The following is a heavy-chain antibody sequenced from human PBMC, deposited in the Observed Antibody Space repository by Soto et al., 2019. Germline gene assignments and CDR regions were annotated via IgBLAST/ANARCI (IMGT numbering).Heavy chain of an antibody. V-gene: IGHV4-34*01. J-gene: IGHJ5*02. D-gene: IGHD3-3*01. Sequence: PSETLSLTCAVYGGSFSGYYWSWIRQPPGKGLEWIAYIYHSGSTYYNPSLKSRVTISLDTSKNQFSLKLGSVTAADTAVYYCARVVYRNSKRFLARWFDPWGQGTLVTVSS. CDR1: GGSFSGYY. CDR3: ARVVYRNSKRFLARWFDP. CDR2: IYHSGST.